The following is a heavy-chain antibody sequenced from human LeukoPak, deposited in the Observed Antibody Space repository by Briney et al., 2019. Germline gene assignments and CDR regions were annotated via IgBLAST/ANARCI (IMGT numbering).Heavy chain of an antibody. CDR2: ISYDGSNK. J-gene: IGHJ3*02. CDR1: GFTFSSYG. Sequence: GGSLRLSCAASGFTFSSYGMHWVRQAPGKGLEWVAVISYDGSNKYYADSVKGRFTISRDNSKNTLYLQMNSLRAEDTAVYYCARYCSGGSCYTNDAFDIWGQGTMVTVSS. D-gene: IGHD2-15*01. CDR3: ARYCSGGSCYTNDAFDI. V-gene: IGHV3-30*03.